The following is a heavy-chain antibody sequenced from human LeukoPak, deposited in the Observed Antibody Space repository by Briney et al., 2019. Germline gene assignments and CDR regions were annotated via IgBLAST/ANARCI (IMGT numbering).Heavy chain of an antibody. CDR1: GYTFTAYY. Sequence: ASVKVSCKACGYTFTAYYIHWVRQAPGQGLEWMGWIDPNSGGINYAQKFQGRVTLTRDTSIGTAFMGLNRLTSGDTAVYYCARAAPRGDSGGAYHFDWFDPWGQGTLVTVSS. CDR3: ARAAPRGDSGGAYHFDWFDP. D-gene: IGHD3-22*01. J-gene: IGHJ5*02. V-gene: IGHV1-2*02. CDR2: IDPNSGGI.